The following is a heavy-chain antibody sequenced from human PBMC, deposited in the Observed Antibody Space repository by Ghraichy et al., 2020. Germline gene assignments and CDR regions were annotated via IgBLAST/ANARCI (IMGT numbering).Heavy chain of an antibody. CDR2: IKSKTDDGTT. J-gene: IGHJ3*02. V-gene: IGHV3-15*01. CDR3: TTRSTSLAFDI. Sequence: GGSLRLSCAASGFTFSNAWMSWVRQAPGKGLEWVGRIKSKTDDGTTDYAAPVKGRFTISRDDSKNTLYLQMNSLKTEDTAVYYCTTRSTSLAFDIWGQGTMVTVSS. CDR1: GFTFSNAW.